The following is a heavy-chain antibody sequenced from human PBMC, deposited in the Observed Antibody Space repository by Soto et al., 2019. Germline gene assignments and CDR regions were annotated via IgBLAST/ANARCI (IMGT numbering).Heavy chain of an antibody. CDR3: ARLPQGSSYYYYMDV. V-gene: IGHV3-74*01. J-gene: IGHJ6*03. D-gene: IGHD6-6*01. Sequence: GGSLRLSCAASGFTFSSYWMHWVRQVPGKGLVWVSRITSDGSSTSYADSVKGRFTISRDNAKNTLYLQIYSLRAEDTAVYYCARLPQGSSYYYYMDVWGKGTTVTVSS. CDR1: GFTFSSYW. CDR2: ITSDGSST.